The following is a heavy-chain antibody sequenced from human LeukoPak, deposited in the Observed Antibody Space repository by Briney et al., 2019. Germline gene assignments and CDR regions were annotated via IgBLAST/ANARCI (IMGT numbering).Heavy chain of an antibody. CDR2: ISLDGETT. D-gene: IGHD2-15*01. V-gene: IGHV3-23*01. CDR3: AQLYSLDY. J-gene: IGHJ4*02. Sequence: GGSLRLSCVASGFTFRANAMSWVRQAPGEGLEWVSSISLDGETTYYADSVRGRFTISRDDSKNTVYLQMNSLRADDTAVYYCAQLYSLDYWGQGALVTVSS. CDR1: GFTFRANA.